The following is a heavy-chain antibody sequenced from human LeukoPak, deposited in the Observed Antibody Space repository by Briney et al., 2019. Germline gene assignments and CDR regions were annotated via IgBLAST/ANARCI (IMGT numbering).Heavy chain of an antibody. CDR1: GFTFSSYA. J-gene: IGHJ6*03. CDR2: ISGSGGST. D-gene: IGHD5-12*01. Sequence: GGSLRLSCAASGFTFSSYAMSWVRQAPGKGLEWVSAISGSGGSTYYADSVKGRFTISRDNSKNTLYLQMKSLRAEDTAVYYCAKGGGYEAQYYYYYLDVWGKGTTVTVSS. V-gene: IGHV3-23*01. CDR3: AKGGGYEAQYYYYYLDV.